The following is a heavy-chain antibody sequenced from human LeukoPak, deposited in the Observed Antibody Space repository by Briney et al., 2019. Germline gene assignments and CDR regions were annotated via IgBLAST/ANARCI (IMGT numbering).Heavy chain of an antibody. D-gene: IGHD6-19*01. V-gene: IGHV1-69*04. CDR3: ARKGEQWLSDAFDI. Sequence: ASVKVSCKASGGTFSSYAISWLRQAPGQGLEWMGRIIPILGIANYAQKFQGRVTITVDKSTSTAYMELSSLRSEDTAVYYCARKGEQWLSDAFDIWGQGTMVTVSS. J-gene: IGHJ3*02. CDR1: GGTFSSYA. CDR2: IIPILGIA.